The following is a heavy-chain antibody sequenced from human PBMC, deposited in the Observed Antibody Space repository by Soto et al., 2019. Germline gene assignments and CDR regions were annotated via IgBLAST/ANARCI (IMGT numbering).Heavy chain of an antibody. V-gene: IGHV5-10-1*01. J-gene: IGHJ3*02. CDR2: IDPSDSYT. CDR3: ARHWALRNSSGWYIAFNI. CDR1: GYSFTSYW. Sequence: GESLKISCKGSGYSFTSYWISWVRQMPGKGLEWLGRIDPSDSYTNYSPSFQGHVTIAADKSISTAYLQWSSLKASDSARYDCARHWALRNSSGWYIAFNIWEQVTMVTVAS. D-gene: IGHD6-19*01.